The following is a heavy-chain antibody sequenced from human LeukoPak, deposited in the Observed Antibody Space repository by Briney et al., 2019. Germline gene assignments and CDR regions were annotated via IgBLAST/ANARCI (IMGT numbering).Heavy chain of an antibody. CDR1: GFTFGSYW. CDR3: ARDGGLHTNFDY. J-gene: IGHJ4*02. CDR2: IKGDGSDK. V-gene: IGHV3-7*01. Sequence: GGSLRLSCAASGFTFGSYWLSWVRQTPGKGLEWVADIKGDGSDKKYVASVEGRFTISRDNANNFLYLQMNSLRGEDTAVYYCARDGGLHTNFDYWGQGTLVTVSS. D-gene: IGHD2-15*01.